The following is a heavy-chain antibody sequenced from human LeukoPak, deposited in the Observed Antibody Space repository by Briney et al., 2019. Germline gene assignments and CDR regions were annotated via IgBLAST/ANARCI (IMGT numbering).Heavy chain of an antibody. V-gene: IGHV4-59*12. CDR2: IYYSGST. D-gene: IGHD4-11*01. J-gene: IGHJ6*03. Sequence: SETLSLTCTVSGGSLSSYYWSWIRQPPGKGLEWIGYIYYSGSTNYNPSLKSRVTISVDTSKNQFSLKVSSVTAADSAVYYCARWPRERNRITVTNYYYYMDVWGRGTTVTVSS. CDR3: ARWPRERNRITVTNYYYYMDV. CDR1: GGSLSSYY.